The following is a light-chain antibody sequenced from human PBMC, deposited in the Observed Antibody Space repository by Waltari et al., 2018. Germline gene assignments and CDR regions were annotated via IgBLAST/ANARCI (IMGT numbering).Light chain of an antibody. CDR1: QGIRSY. Sequence: IQLTQSPSSLSASVGDRVTITCRASQGIRSYLAWYQQKPGKAPNLLIYAAFTLQSGVPSRFSGSGSGTDFTLTISSLQPEDFATYYCQQFNTYPLTFGQGTRLEIK. CDR2: AAF. CDR3: QQFNTYPLT. J-gene: IGKJ5*01. V-gene: IGKV1-9*01.